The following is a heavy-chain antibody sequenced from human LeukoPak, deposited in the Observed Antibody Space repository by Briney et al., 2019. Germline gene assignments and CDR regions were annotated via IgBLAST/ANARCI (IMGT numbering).Heavy chain of an antibody. Sequence: GGSLRLSCAASGFTVSSSYMSWVRQAPGKGLEFLAVLYSGGDRYYGDPVKGRFTISKDNSKNMLYLQMDSLGAEDTAVYYCAAYSGDYGGNLYFFDYWGQGTLVTVSS. CDR2: LYSGGDR. D-gene: IGHD4-23*01. CDR1: GFTVSSSY. V-gene: IGHV3-53*01. J-gene: IGHJ4*02. CDR3: AAYSGDYGGNLYFFDY.